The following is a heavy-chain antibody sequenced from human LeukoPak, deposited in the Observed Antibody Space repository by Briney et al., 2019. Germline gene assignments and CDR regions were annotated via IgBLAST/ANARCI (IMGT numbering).Heavy chain of an antibody. D-gene: IGHD2-2*01. CDR3: ARDLEPYCSSTSCYVFDY. V-gene: IGHV3-48*03. Sequence: GGSLRLSCAASGFTFSSYEMNWVRQAPGKGLEWVSYISSSGSTIYYADSVKGRFTISRDNAKNSLYLQMNSLRAEDTAVYYCARDLEPYCSSTSCYVFDYWGQGTLVTVSS. CDR2: ISSSGSTI. CDR1: GFTFSSYE. J-gene: IGHJ4*02.